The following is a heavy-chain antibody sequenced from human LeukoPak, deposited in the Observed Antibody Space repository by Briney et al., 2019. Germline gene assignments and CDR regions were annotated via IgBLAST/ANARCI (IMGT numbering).Heavy chain of an antibody. J-gene: IGHJ4*02. V-gene: IGHV3-15*01. Sequence: GGSLRLSCAASGFTFNDAWMTWVRQAPGKGLEWVGRIKSKTDGGTTDYAAPVKGRFTISRDDTKNMLYLQMNSLKTEDTAVYYCTTNYTYYYDSSGYYEGNFDYWGQGTLVTVSS. CDR1: GFTFNDAW. D-gene: IGHD3-22*01. CDR3: TTNYTYYYDSSGYYEGNFDY. CDR2: IKSKTDGGTT.